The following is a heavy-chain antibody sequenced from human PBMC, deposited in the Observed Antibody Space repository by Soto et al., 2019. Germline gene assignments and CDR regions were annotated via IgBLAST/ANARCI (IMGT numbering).Heavy chain of an antibody. CDR2: ISAYNGNT. D-gene: IGHD2-15*01. V-gene: IGHV1-18*01. CDR3: ARIDSAGLDP. CDR1: GYTFTSYG. J-gene: IGHJ5*02. Sequence: ASVKVSXKASGYTFTSYGISWVRQAPGQGLEWMRWISAYNGNTNYAQKLQCRVTMTTCTSTTTTYTDLRSRISDDTALYYCARIDSAGLDPWGQGTMVTVSS.